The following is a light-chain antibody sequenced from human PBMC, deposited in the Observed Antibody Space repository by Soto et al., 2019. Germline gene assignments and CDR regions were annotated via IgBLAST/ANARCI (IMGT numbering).Light chain of an antibody. CDR2: DVS. Sequence: QSALTQPASVSGSPGQSITISCTGTSSDVGGYNYVSWYQQHPGKAPKLMIYDVSNRPSGVSNRFSGSKSGNTASLTISGLQAEAEADYYCSSYTSSSTRVFGGGTQLTVL. CDR3: SSYTSSSTRV. J-gene: IGLJ2*01. CDR1: SSDVGGYNY. V-gene: IGLV2-14*01.